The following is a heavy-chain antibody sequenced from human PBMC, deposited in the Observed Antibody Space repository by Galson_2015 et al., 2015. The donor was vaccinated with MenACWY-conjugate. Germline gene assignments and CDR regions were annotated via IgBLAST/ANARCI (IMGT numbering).Heavy chain of an antibody. D-gene: IGHD3-10*01. CDR1: GFSLTTTGEA. CDR3: ARRGSGAADNWFDP. Sequence: PALVKPTQTLTLTCTFSGFSLTTTGEAVGWIRQPPGKAPEWLALIFWDNDKRYSPSLESRITITKDTSKNQVVLTMTDMDPADTATYYCARRGSGAADNWFDPWGQGTLVTVSS. CDR2: IFWDNDK. V-gene: IGHV2-5*02. J-gene: IGHJ5*02.